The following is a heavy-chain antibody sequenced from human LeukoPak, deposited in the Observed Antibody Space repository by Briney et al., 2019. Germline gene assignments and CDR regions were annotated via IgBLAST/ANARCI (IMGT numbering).Heavy chain of an antibody. V-gene: IGHV3-30*18. J-gene: IGHJ4*02. D-gene: IGHD2-2*01. CDR3: AKGYCSSTSCPFDY. CDR2: ISYDGSNK. CDR1: GTSRRRNG. Sequence: CEAAGTSRRRNGSRWLRQAPRKEMEWVAVISYDGSNKYYADSVKGRFTISRDNSKNTLYLQMNSLRAEDTAVYYCAKGYCSSTSCPFDYWGQGTLVTVSS.